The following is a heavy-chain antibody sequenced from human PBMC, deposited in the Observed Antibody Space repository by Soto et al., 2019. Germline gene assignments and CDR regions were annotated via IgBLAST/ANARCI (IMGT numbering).Heavy chain of an antibody. CDR3: ARGLISGSHYSGGWYYFDS. J-gene: IGHJ4*02. V-gene: IGHV4-34*01. D-gene: IGHD1-26*01. CDR2: INHSGSA. CDR1: GGSFSYYI. Sequence: LSLTCDVYGGSFSYYIWTWIRQTPGKGLQWIGQINHSGSANYNPSLKSRVTISVHTSSSQFSLELSSVTAADTAVYYCARGLISGSHYSGGWYYFDSWGQGTQVTVSS.